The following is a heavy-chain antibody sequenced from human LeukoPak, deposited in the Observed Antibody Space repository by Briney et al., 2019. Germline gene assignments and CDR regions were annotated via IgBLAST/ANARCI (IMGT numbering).Heavy chain of an antibody. CDR1: GGSISSYY. D-gene: IGHD3-16*01. J-gene: IGHJ5*02. CDR3: ARRPNYDYVWGSYTVWFDP. Sequence: SETRSLTCTVSGGSISSYYWSWIRQPPGKGLESIGYIYYSGSTNYNPSLKSRVTISVDTSKNQFSLKLSSVTAADTAVYYCARRPNYDYVWGSYTVWFDPWGQGTLVTVSS. V-gene: IGHV4-59*08. CDR2: IYYSGST.